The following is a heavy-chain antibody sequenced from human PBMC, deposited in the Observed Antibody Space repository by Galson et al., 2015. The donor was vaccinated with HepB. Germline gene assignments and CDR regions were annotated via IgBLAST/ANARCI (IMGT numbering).Heavy chain of an antibody. CDR3: ARDSRRITFGGVIVLPFDY. V-gene: IGHV3-66*01. Sequence: SLRLSCAASGFTVSNDYMNWVRQAPGKGLEWVSVIYSGGSTYYADSVKGRFTISRDNSKITLYLQMNSLRAEDTAVYYCARDSRRITFGGVIVLPFDYWGQGTLVTVSS. J-gene: IGHJ4*02. CDR2: IYSGGST. D-gene: IGHD3-16*02. CDR1: GFTVSNDY.